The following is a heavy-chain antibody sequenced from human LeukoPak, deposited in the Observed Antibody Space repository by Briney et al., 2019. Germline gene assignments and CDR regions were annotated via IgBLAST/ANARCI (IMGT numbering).Heavy chain of an antibody. J-gene: IGHJ4*02. V-gene: IGHV3-21*01. CDR1: GFTFTTYS. CDR3: ARAGGRYSSSWFKFDY. CDR2: ISSTSNYI. D-gene: IGHD6-13*01. Sequence: GGSLRLSCATSGFTFTTYSIHWVRQAPGKGLEWVSSISSTSNYIYYADSVTGRFTISRDNAKDSLFLKMNSLRAEDTAVYYCARAGGRYSSSWFKFDYWGQGTLVTVSS.